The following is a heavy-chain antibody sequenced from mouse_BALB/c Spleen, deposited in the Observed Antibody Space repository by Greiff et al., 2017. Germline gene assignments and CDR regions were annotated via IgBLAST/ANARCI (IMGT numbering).Heavy chain of an antibody. CDR2: IDPETGGT. CDR1: GYTFTDYE. J-gene: IGHJ3*01. CDR3: TRRYYGSGAWFAY. Sequence: QVQLKESGAELVRPGASVTLSCKASGYTFTDYEMHWVKQTPVHGLEWIGAIDPETGGTAYNQKFKGKATLTADKSSSTAYMELRSLTSEDSAVYYCTRRYYGSGAWFAYWGQGTLVTVSA. D-gene: IGHD1-1*01. V-gene: IGHV1-15*01.